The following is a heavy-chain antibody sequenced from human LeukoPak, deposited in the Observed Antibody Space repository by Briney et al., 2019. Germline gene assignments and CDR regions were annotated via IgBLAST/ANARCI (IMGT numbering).Heavy chain of an antibody. Sequence: ASVKVSCKASGYTFTSSALNWVRQAPGQGLEWIGWISPYTGNPMYAQGFTGRFVFSLDTSVSTAYLQISSLQTEDTAVYYCARGGYSYGYWYFDLWGGGTLVTVSS. V-gene: IGHV7-4-1*02. D-gene: IGHD5-18*01. CDR1: GYTFTSSA. J-gene: IGHJ2*01. CDR3: ARGGYSYGYWYFDL. CDR2: ISPYTGNP.